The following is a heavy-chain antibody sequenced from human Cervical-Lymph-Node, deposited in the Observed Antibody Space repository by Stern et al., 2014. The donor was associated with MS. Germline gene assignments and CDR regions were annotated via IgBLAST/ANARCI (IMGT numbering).Heavy chain of an antibody. V-gene: IGHV3-9*01. Sequence: EVQLVESGGDLVQPGRSLRLSCAASGLTFDDYAMHWVRQAPGKGLEWVSGISWNSGSIGYADSVKGRFTISRDNAKNSLYLQMNILRAEDTALYYCAKDGGSYSAFQNWGQGTLVTVSS. D-gene: IGHD1-26*01. CDR2: ISWNSGSI. CDR1: GLTFDDYA. J-gene: IGHJ1*01. CDR3: AKDGGSYSAFQN.